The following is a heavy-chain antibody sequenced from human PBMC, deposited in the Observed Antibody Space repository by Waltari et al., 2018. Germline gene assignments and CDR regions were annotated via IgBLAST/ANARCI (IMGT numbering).Heavy chain of an antibody. V-gene: IGHV3-49*04. Sequence: EVQLAESGGGLVQPGRSLRLSCPASGFNLGDYAMTWVRQVPGKGLEWVGFIRSKTYGGAPEYAASVKGRFTISRDDSKSVAYLQMNSLRTEDTALYYCTRADGMTDLDYWGQGALVTVSS. CDR2: IRSKTYGGAP. CDR3: TRADGMTDLDY. CDR1: GFNLGDYA. J-gene: IGHJ4*02.